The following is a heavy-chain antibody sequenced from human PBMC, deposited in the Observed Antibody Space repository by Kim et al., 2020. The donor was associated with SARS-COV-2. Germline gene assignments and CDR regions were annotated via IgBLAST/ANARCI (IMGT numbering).Heavy chain of an antibody. Sequence: ASVKVSCKASGYTFTSYGISGVRQAPGQGLEWMGWISAYNGNTNYAQKLQGRVTMTTDTSTSTAYMELRSLRSDDTAVYYCASEVGGSGRYYHPGAFDIWGQGTMVTVSS. CDR3: ASEVGGSGRYYHPGAFDI. CDR2: ISAYNGNT. V-gene: IGHV1-18*01. J-gene: IGHJ3*02. D-gene: IGHD3-10*01. CDR1: GYTFTSYG.